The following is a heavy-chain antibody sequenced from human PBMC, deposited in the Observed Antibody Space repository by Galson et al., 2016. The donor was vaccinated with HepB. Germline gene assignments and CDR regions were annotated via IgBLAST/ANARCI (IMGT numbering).Heavy chain of an antibody. CDR3: AAGRDYYYGMGV. D-gene: IGHD3-10*01. CDR2: INAGNGNT. V-gene: IGHV1-3*01. Sequence: SVKVSCKASGYTFTSYAMHWVRQAPGQRLEWMGWINAGNGNTKYSQKFQGRVTITRDFASTGYMELSSLRSEDTAVYYCAAGRDYYYGMGVWGQGTTVTVSS. CDR1: GYTFTSYA. J-gene: IGHJ6*02.